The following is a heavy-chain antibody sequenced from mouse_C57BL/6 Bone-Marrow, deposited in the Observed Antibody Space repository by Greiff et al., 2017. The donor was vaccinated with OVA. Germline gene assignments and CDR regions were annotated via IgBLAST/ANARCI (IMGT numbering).Heavy chain of an antibody. CDR1: GYSITSGYY. D-gene: IGHD1-1*01. J-gene: IGHJ3*01. V-gene: IGHV3-6*01. CDR2: ISYDGSN. Sequence: EVQLQESGPGLVKPSQSLSLTCSVTGYSITSGYYWNWIRQFPGNKLEWMGYISYDGSNNYNPSLKNRISITRDTSKNQFFLKLNSVTTEDTATYYCARFYYGSYWGQGTLVTVSA. CDR3: ARFYYGSY.